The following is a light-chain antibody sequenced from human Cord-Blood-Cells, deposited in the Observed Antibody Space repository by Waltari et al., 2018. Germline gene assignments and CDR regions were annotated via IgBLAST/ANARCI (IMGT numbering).Light chain of an antibody. Sequence: EIVLTQSPATLSLSPGESATLSCRASQRVSSYLAWYQQKPGQAPRLLIYDASNRATGIPARFSGSGSGTDFTLTISSLEPEDVAVYYCQQRSNCLFTFGPGTKVDIK. V-gene: IGKV3-11*01. J-gene: IGKJ3*01. CDR1: QRVSSY. CDR2: DAS. CDR3: QQRSNCLFT.